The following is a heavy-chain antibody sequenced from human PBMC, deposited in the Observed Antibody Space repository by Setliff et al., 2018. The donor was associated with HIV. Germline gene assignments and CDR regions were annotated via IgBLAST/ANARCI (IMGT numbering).Heavy chain of an antibody. CDR2: IYTSGST. CDR3: ASRRGGGFLAWPDPYFDY. Sequence: LSLTCTVSGGSISSGSYYWSWIRQPAGKGLEWIRHIYTSGSTNYNPYLKSRVIISIDTSKNQFSLKLFSVTAADTAVYYCASRRGGGFLAWPDPYFDYWGQGTLVTVSS. V-gene: IGHV4-61*09. CDR1: GGSISSGSYY. D-gene: IGHD3-3*01. J-gene: IGHJ4*02.